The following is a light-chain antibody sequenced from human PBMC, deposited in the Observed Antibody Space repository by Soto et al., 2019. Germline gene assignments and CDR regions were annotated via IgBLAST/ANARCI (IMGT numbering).Light chain of an antibody. Sequence: EIVMTQSPATLSVSPGERATLSCRASQSVSSNLAWYQQKPGQAPRLLIYGASTGATVTPARFSGSGSGTEFTLTISSLQSEDFAVYYCQQYDNWPRTFGQGTKVEIK. CDR1: QSVSSN. J-gene: IGKJ1*01. V-gene: IGKV3D-15*01. CDR3: QQYDNWPRT. CDR2: GAS.